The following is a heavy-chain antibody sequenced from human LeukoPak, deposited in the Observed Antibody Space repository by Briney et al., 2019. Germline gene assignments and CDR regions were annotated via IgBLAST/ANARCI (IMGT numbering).Heavy chain of an antibody. D-gene: IGHD3-22*01. CDR1: GFTFSSYA. V-gene: IGHV3-23*01. CDR3: AKPYDSSGYYLTDY. CDR2: ISGSGGST. J-gene: IGHJ4*02. Sequence: HPGGSLRLSCAASGFTFSSYAMSWVRQAPGKGLEWVSAISGSGGSTYYADSVKGRFTISRDNSKNTLYLQMNSLRAEDTAVYYCAKPYDSSGYYLTDYWRQGTLVTVSS.